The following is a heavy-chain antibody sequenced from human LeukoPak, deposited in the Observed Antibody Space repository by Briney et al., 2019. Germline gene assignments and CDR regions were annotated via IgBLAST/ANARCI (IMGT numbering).Heavy chain of an antibody. J-gene: IGHJ4*02. D-gene: IGHD3-9*01. Sequence: GGSLRLSCAASGFTFSSYAMHWVRQAPGKGLEWVAVISYDGSNKYYADSVKGRFTISRDNSKNTLYLQMSSLRAEDTAVYYCAKDGYFDWLFSYWGQGTLVTVSS. CDR3: AKDGYFDWLFSY. V-gene: IGHV3-30*04. CDR1: GFTFSSYA. CDR2: ISYDGSNK.